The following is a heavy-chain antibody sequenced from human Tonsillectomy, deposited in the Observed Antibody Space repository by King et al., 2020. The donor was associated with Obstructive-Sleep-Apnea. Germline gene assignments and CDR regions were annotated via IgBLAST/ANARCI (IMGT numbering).Heavy chain of an antibody. CDR1: GFTFTSFA. CDR3: AGGTSGWAFFDY. J-gene: IGHJ4*02. CDR2: ISGSDGTT. Sequence: VQLVESGGGLVQPGGSLRLSCAASGFTFTSFAMNWVRQAPGKGLECGSTISGSDGTTDYADSVKGRFTISRDNSKNTLYLQMNSLRAEDTAVYYCAGGTSGWAFFDYWGQGTLVTVSS. D-gene: IGHD6-19*01. V-gene: IGHV3-23*04.